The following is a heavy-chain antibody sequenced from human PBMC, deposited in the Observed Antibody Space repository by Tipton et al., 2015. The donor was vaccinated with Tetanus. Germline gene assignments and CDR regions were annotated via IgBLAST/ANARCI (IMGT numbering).Heavy chain of an antibody. J-gene: IGHJ4*02. D-gene: IGHD1-26*01. CDR2: IYPGDSDT. CDR3: ARHTSGSYHAPFDY. Sequence: QLVQSGAEVKKPGESLKISCQGSGYNFNLYWIAWVRQMPGKGLEWMGIIYPGDSDTRYSPSFQGQVTISADKSISTAYLQWSSLKASDSAMYYCARHTSGSYHAPFDYWGQGTLVTVPS. V-gene: IGHV5-51*01. CDR1: GYNFNLYW.